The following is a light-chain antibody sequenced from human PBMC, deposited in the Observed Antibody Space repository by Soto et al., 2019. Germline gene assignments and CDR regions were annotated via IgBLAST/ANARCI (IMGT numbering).Light chain of an antibody. CDR3: QQYGSSLIT. J-gene: IGKJ5*01. V-gene: IGKV3-20*01. CDR1: QTVTSSY. Sequence: ESVLTQSPGTPSLSPGERATLSCSASQTVTSSYLAWYQQKPGQAPRLLIYGASSRATGIPDRFSGSGSGTDFTLTISRLEPEDFAVYYCQQYGSSLITFGQGTRLEI. CDR2: GAS.